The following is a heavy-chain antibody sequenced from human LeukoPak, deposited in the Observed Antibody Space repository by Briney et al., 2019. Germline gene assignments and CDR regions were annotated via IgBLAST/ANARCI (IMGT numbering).Heavy chain of an antibody. CDR2: ILHSGST. V-gene: IGHV4-30-2*01. J-gene: IGHJ4*02. Sequence: NPSQTLSLTCTVSGGSISSGGYCWSWIRQPPGKGLEWIGYILHSGSTYYNPSLKSRVTISIDTSKSQFSLKLSSVTAADTAVYYCARTRDFWSGYFDYWGQGTLVTVSS. CDR1: GGSISSGGYC. CDR3: ARTRDFWSGYFDY. D-gene: IGHD3-3*01.